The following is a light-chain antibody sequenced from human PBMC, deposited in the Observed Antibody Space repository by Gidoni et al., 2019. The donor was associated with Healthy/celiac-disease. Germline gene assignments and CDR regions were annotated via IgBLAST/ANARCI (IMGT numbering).Light chain of an antibody. CDR1: QSVSSSY. J-gene: IGKJ3*01. V-gene: IGKV3-20*01. CDR2: GAS. CDR3: QQYGSSPLG. Sequence: IVLTQSPGTLSLSPGERATLSCRASQSVSSSYLAWYQQKPGQAPRLLIYGASSRATGIPDRFSGSGSGTDFTLTISRLEPEDFAVYYCQQYGSSPLGFXPXTKVDIK.